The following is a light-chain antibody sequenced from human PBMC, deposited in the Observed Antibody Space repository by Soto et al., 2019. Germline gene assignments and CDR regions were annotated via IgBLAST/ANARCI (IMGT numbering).Light chain of an antibody. CDR3: MQGTHWPPIT. J-gene: IGKJ5*01. CDR2: KVS. Sequence: DGVVTQSPLSLPVTLVQCASISCSFSEGVVHSDGNTYLSWVHQRPGHSQRRVIHKVSNRDSGVPDRFSGSGSGTDLSLKISRVEAEDVGVYYCMQGTHWPPITFGQGTRLEIK. CDR1: EGVVHSDGNTY. V-gene: IGKV2-30*02.